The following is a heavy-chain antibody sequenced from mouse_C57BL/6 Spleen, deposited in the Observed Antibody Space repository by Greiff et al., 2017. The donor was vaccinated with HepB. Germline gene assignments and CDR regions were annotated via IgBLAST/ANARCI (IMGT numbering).Heavy chain of an antibody. CDR2: INPNNGGT. J-gene: IGHJ3*01. D-gene: IGHD3-2*02. CDR1: GYTFTDYN. V-gene: IGHV1-18*01. CDR3: AREGRLRFSWFAY. Sequence: VQLQQSGPELVKPGASVKIPCKASGYTFTDYNMDWVKQSHGKSLEWIGDINPNNGGTIYNQKFKGKATLTVDKSSSTAYMELRSLASEDTAVYYCAREGRLRFSWFAYWGQGTLVTVSA.